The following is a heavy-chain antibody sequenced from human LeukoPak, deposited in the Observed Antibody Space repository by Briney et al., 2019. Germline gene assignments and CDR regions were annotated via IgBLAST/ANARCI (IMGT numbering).Heavy chain of an antibody. D-gene: IGHD6-13*01. CDR2: TYYRSQWYN. V-gene: IGHV6-1*01. CDR3: ARALEIAAAGYLFDY. J-gene: IGHJ4*02. Sequence: SQTLSLTCAISGDSVSSNSAAWNWIRQSPSRGLEWLGRTYYRSQWYNDYALSVKSRITINPDTSKNQFSLQLNSVTPEDTAVYYCARALEIAAAGYLFDYWGQGTLVTVSS. CDR1: GDSVSSNSAA.